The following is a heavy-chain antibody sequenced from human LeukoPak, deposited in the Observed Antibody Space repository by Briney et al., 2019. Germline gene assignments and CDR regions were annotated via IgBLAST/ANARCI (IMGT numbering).Heavy chain of an antibody. V-gene: IGHV4-39*01. J-gene: IGHJ4*02. CDR1: GGSISSSSYS. CDR2: IYYSGST. D-gene: IGHD3-10*01. CDR3: ARSRGSGSYYNEGYFDY. Sequence: ASETLSLTCTVSGGSISSSSYSWGWIRQPPGKGLEWIGSIYYSGSTYYNPSLKSRVTISVDTSKNQFSLKLSSVTAADTAVYYCARSRGSGSYYNEGYFDYWGQGTLVTVSS.